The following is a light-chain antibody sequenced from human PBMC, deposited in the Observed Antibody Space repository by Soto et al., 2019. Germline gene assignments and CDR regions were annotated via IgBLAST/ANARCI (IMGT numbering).Light chain of an antibody. CDR1: QGISNY. Sequence: DIEMTQSPSSLSASVGDRVTITCRASQGISNYLAWYQQRPGKVPKLLIYAASTLQSGVPSRFSGSGSGTDFTLTISSLQPEDVATYYCHKYDSAPWTFGQGTKVDIK. V-gene: IGKV1-27*01. J-gene: IGKJ1*01. CDR2: AAS. CDR3: HKYDSAPWT.